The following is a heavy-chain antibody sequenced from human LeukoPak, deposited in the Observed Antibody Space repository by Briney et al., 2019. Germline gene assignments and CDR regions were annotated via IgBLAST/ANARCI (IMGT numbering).Heavy chain of an antibody. CDR3: AREKQGYGDAFDI. D-gene: IGHD5-12*01. CDR1: GGTFSSYA. V-gene: IGHV1-46*01. CDR2: INPSDGST. J-gene: IGHJ3*02. Sequence: ASVKVSCKASGGTFSSYAISWVRQAPGQGLEWMGIINPSDGSTSYAQKFQGRVTMTRDTSTSTVYMELSSLRSEDTAVYYCAREKQGYGDAFDIWGQGTMVTVSS.